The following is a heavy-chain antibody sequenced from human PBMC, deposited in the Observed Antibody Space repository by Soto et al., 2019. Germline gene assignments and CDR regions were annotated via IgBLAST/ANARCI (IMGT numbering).Heavy chain of an antibody. CDR2: IYYSGST. V-gene: IGHV4-31*03. Sequence: QVQLQESGPGLVKPSQTLSLTCTVSGGSISSGGYYWSWIRQHPGKGLEWIGYIYYSGSTYYNPSLKSRVTISVDAAKNQFCVRVSSVTVAVTAVYYCARDDCSGGSCYSAAFDIWGQGTMVTVSS. J-gene: IGHJ3*02. CDR3: ARDDCSGGSCYSAAFDI. D-gene: IGHD2-15*01. CDR1: GGSISSGGYY.